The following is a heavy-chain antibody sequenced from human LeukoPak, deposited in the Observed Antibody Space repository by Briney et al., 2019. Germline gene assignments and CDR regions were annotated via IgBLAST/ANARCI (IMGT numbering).Heavy chain of an antibody. D-gene: IGHD5-18*01. Sequence: GRSLRLSCAASGFTFSSYGMHWVRQAPGKGLEWVAVISYDGSNKYYADSVKGRFTISRDNSKNTLYLQMNSLRAEDTAVYYCARDVEFEIHDYWGQGTLVTVSS. V-gene: IGHV3-30*03. J-gene: IGHJ4*02. CDR3: ARDVEFEIHDY. CDR1: GFTFSSYG. CDR2: ISYDGSNK.